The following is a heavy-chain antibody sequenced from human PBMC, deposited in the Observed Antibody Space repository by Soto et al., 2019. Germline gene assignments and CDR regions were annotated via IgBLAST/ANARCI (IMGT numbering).Heavy chain of an antibody. CDR1: GFSLTNTGVG. V-gene: IGHV2-5*01. CDR3: AHTGPLYSEYGGFGP. CDR2: VSWRDDV. J-gene: IGHJ5*02. D-gene: IGHD4-17*01. Sequence: QITLKESGPTLLKPTQALTLTCRFSGFSLTNTGVGVGWIRQSPGKALEWLALVSWRDDVRYNPALKSRPTITKDTSKDQVALTLPNVAPVDTATYYCAHTGPLYSEYGGFGPWGQGTLVTVSS.